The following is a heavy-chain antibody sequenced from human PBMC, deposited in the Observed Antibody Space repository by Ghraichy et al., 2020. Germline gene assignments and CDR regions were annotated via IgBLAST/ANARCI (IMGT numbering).Heavy chain of an antibody. CDR3: ARIQAPSYYYYGMDV. CDR1: GFSLSTSGMC. J-gene: IGHJ6*02. V-gene: IGHV2-70*11. CDR2: IDWDDDK. Sequence: SGPTLVKPTQTLTLTCTFSGFSLSTSGMCVSWIRQPPGKALEWLARIDWDDDKYYSTSLKTRLTISKDTSKNQVVLTMTNMDPVDTATYYCARIQAPSYYYYGMDVWGQGTTVTVSS.